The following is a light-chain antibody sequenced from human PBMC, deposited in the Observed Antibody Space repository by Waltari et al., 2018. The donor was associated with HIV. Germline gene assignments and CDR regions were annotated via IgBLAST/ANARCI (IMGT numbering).Light chain of an antibody. Sequence: QPALTQPASVSGSPGQSITIPCTGTSSDVGLYTYVSCYQQHPGKAPKRMIYEVTNRPSGVSDRFSGSKSGNTASLTISGLQAEDEADYYCTSYTTIFTYVFGTGTWVSVL. CDR1: SSDVGLYTY. CDR2: EVT. V-gene: IGLV2-14*01. CDR3: TSYTTIFTYV. J-gene: IGLJ1*01.